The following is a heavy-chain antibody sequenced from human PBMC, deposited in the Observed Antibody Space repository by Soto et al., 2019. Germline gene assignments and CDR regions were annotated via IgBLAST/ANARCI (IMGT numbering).Heavy chain of an antibody. J-gene: IGHJ5*02. D-gene: IGHD1-26*01. CDR1: GGTFSSYA. CDR2: IIPIFGTA. Sequence: SVKVSCKASGGTFSSYAISWVRQAPGQGLEWMGGIIPIFGTANYAQKFQGRVTITADKSTSTAYMELSSLRSEDTAVYYCARKFIVGATAWKWFDPWGQGTLVTVSS. V-gene: IGHV1-69*06. CDR3: ARKFIVGATAWKWFDP.